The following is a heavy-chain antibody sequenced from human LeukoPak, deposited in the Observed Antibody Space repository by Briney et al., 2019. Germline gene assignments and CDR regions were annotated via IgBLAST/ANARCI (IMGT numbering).Heavy chain of an antibody. CDR1: GFTFSSYG. CDR2: IWYDGSNK. J-gene: IGHJ4*02. Sequence: GGSLRLSCAASGFTFSSYGMHWVRQAPGKGLEWVAVIWYDGSNKYYADSVKGRFTISRDNSKNTLYLQMNSLRAEDTAVYYCARAYSGYTEFDYWGQGTLVTVSS. CDR3: ARAYSGYTEFDY. D-gene: IGHD5-12*01. V-gene: IGHV3-33*01.